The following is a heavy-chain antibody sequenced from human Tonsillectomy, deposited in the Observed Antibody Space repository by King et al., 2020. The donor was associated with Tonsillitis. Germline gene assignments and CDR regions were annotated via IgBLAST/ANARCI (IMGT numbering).Heavy chain of an antibody. D-gene: IGHD3-9*01. CDR2: INPNSGGT. CDR1: GYTFTGYY. Sequence: QLVQSGAEVKKPGASVKVSCKASGYTFTGYYMHWVRQAPGQGLEWMGWINPNSGGTNYAQTFQGRVTMTRDTSISTAYMELSRLRSDDTAVYSCARSYYDTLTGYPTEFDYWGQGTLVTVSS. J-gene: IGHJ4*02. V-gene: IGHV1-2*02. CDR3: ARSYYDTLTGYPTEFDY.